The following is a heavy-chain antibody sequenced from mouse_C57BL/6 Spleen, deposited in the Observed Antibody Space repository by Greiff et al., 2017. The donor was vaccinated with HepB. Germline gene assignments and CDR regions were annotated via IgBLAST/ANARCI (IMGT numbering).Heavy chain of an antibody. Sequence: QVQLQQPGAELVKPGASVKLSCKASGYTFTSYWMQWVKQRPGQGLEWIGEIDPSDSYTNYNQKFKGKATLTVDTSSSTAYMQLSSLTSEDSAVYYCARRGYYGSSYVDWYVDVWGTGTTVTVSS. CDR3: ARRGYYGSSYVDWYVDV. J-gene: IGHJ1*03. CDR2: IDPSDSYT. CDR1: GYTFTSYW. V-gene: IGHV1-50*01. D-gene: IGHD1-1*01.